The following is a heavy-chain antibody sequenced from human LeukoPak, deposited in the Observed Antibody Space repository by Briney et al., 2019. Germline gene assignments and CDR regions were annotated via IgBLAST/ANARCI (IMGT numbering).Heavy chain of an antibody. D-gene: IGHD3-9*01. V-gene: IGHV3-23*01. CDR1: GFTFSNYA. CDR3: AKREDYDILTGYQDY. CDR2: ISGSGGST. J-gene: IGHJ4*02. Sequence: GGSLRLSCAASGFTFSNYAMSWVRQAPGKGLEWVSAISGSGGSTYYADSVKGRFTISRDNSKNTLYLQMNSLRAEDTAVYYCAKREDYDILTGYQDYWGQGTLVTVSS.